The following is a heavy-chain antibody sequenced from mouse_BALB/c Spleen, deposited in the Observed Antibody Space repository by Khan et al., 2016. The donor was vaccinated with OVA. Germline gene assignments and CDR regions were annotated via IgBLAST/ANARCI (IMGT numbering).Heavy chain of an antibody. J-gene: IGHJ2*01. V-gene: IGHV1-39*01. CDR3: TRGYGNYVRYYFDY. D-gene: IGHD2-10*02. CDR2: IDPYYGGA. Sequence: VQLQQSGPELEKPGASVKISCKASGYSFTGYNMNWVKQSNGKSLEWIGNIDPYYGGATYNQKFKGKATLTVDKSSSTAYMQRKSLTSEDSAVYYCTRGYGNYVRYYFDYWGQGTTLTVSS. CDR1: GYSFTGYN.